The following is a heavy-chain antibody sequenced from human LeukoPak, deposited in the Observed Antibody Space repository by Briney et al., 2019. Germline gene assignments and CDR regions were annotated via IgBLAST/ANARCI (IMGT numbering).Heavy chain of an antibody. J-gene: IGHJ4*02. CDR1: GFTFSIYN. Sequence: GGSLRLSCTASGFTFSIYNMNWVRQAPGKGLEWVSGISGSGDNTYYADSVKGRFTISRDNSKNTLYVQVNSLGTEDTAAYYCAKGSYYDSSGSFYFDYWGQGTLVTVSS. CDR2: ISGSGDNT. V-gene: IGHV3-23*01. CDR3: AKGSYYDSSGSFYFDY. D-gene: IGHD3-22*01.